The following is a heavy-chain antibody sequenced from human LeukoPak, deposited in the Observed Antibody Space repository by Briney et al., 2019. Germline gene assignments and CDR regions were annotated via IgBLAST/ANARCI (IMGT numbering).Heavy chain of an antibody. CDR1: GYTFTGYY. Sequence: ASVKVSCKASGYTFTGYYMHWVRHAPGQGLEWMGRINPNSGGTNYAQKFQGRVTMTRDTSISTAYMELSRLRSDDTAVYYCARDRGQQLVRRDNWFDPWGQGTLVTVSS. J-gene: IGHJ5*02. V-gene: IGHV1-2*06. D-gene: IGHD6-13*01. CDR3: ARDRGQQLVRRDNWFDP. CDR2: INPNSGGT.